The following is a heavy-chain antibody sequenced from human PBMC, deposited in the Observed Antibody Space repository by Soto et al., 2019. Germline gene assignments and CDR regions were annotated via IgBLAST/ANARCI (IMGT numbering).Heavy chain of an antibody. Sequence: QVQLVQSGAEVKKPGASVKVSCKASGYTFTGYYMHWVRQAPGQGLEWMGWINPNSGGTNYAQKFQGWVTMTRDTSISPAYMELSRLRSDDTAVDYCARRLSYYDSSGYGVDWFAPWGQGTLVTVSS. CDR3: ARRLSYYDSSGYGVDWFAP. CDR2: INPNSGGT. CDR1: GYTFTGYY. J-gene: IGHJ5*02. V-gene: IGHV1-2*04. D-gene: IGHD3-22*01.